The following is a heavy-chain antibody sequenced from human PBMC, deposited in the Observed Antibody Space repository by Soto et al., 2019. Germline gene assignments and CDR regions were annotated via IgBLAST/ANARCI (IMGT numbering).Heavy chain of an antibody. CDR3: AKGSKAGITIFASYYYYGMDV. V-gene: IGHV3-23*01. J-gene: IGHJ6*02. CDR2: ISGSGGST. Sequence: EVQLLESGGGLVQPGGSLRLSCAASGFTFSSYAMSWVRQAPGKGLEWVSAISGSGGSTYYADSVKGRFTISRDNSKNTRYLQMNSLRAEDTAVYYCAKGSKAGITIFASYYYYGMDVWGQGTTVTVSS. D-gene: IGHD3-3*01. CDR1: GFTFSSYA.